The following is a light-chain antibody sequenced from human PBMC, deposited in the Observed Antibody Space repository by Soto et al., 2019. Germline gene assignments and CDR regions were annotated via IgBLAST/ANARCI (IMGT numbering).Light chain of an antibody. Sequence: EIVLTQSPGTLPLSPGEKATLSCRASQSVSSYLAWYQQKPGQAPRLLIYGASSRAPGIPDRFSGSGSGTDFTLTISRLEPEDFAVYYCQQYGDSPTFGQGTKVDIK. CDR2: GAS. CDR3: QQYGDSPT. CDR1: QSVSSY. J-gene: IGKJ1*01. V-gene: IGKV3-20*01.